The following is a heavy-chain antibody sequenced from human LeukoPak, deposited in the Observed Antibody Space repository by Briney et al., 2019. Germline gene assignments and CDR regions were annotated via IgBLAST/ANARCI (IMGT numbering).Heavy chain of an antibody. V-gene: IGHV1-2*02. Sequence: ASVTLSRNAAGYTFTDYNMHWARHSPGQGLEWMGRVNPNSGGTNYAQKFQGTVTMTSETSISTAYVELSRLGSDDTAVYYCARGSGFCGWGQGTLVTVAS. CDR2: VNPNSGGT. J-gene: IGHJ4*02. CDR1: GYTFTDYN. CDR3: ARGSGFCG. D-gene: IGHD3-22*01.